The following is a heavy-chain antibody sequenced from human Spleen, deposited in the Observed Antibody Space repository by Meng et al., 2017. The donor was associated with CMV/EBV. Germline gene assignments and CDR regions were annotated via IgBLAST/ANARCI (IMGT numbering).Heavy chain of an antibody. CDR1: AYNFTSYG. V-gene: IGHV1-18*01. D-gene: IGHD6-13*01. CDR3: ARGVGQQLPWYYFDY. CDR2: ISAYNGNT. J-gene: IGHJ4*02. Sequence: QVPVVQSGSEVKKPGASGEVSCNASAYNFTSYGIRCVRQAPGQGLEWMGWISAYNGNTNYAQKLQGRVTMTTDTSTSTAYMELRSLRSDDTAVYYCARGVGQQLPWYYFDYWGQGTLVTVSS.